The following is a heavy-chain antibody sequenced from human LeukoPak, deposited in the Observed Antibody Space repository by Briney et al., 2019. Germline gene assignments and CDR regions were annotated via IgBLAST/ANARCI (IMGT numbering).Heavy chain of an antibody. J-gene: IGHJ5*02. CDR1: GGSISSGGYS. CDR2: IYHSGST. D-gene: IGHD3-16*01. CDR3: ASLLALGGWFDP. Sequence: SQTLSLTCAVSGGSISSGGYSWSWIRQPPGTGLEWIGYIYHSGSTYYNPSLKSRVTISVDRSKNQFSLKLSSVTAADTAVYYCASLLALGGWFDPWGQGTLVTVSS. V-gene: IGHV4-30-2*01.